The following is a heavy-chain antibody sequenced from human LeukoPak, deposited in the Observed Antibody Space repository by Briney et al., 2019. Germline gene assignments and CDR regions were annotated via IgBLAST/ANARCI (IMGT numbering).Heavy chain of an antibody. CDR3: AREIGGILVFDY. Sequence: ASVKVSCKASGYTFTDYYMHWVRQAPGQGPEWMGWINPNSGDSHHAQKFQGRVTMTRDTSISTAYMELSRLRSDDTAVYYCAREIGGILVFDYWGQGTLVTVSS. V-gene: IGHV1-2*02. J-gene: IGHJ4*02. D-gene: IGHD5-18*01. CDR2: INPNSGDS. CDR1: GYTFTDYY.